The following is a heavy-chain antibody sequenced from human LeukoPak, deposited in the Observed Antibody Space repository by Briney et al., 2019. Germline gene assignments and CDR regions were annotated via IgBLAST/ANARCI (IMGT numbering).Heavy chain of an antibody. CDR1: GGSISSYY. D-gene: IGHD3-22*01. J-gene: IGHJ6*03. Sequence: SETLSLTCTVSGGSISSYYWSWIRQPAGKGLEWIGRIYTSGSTNYYPSLTSRVTMSVDTSKNQFSLKLSSVTAADTAVYYCARDQYYYDSSGLRTMDVWGKGTTVTISS. CDR3: ARDQYYYDSSGLRTMDV. V-gene: IGHV4-4*07. CDR2: IYTSGST.